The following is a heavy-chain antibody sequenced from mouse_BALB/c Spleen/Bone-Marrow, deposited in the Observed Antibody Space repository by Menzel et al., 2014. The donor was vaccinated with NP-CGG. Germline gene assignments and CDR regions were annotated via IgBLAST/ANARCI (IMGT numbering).Heavy chain of an antibody. CDR2: ISSGSSPI. CDR1: GFTFSSFG. D-gene: IGHD4-1*01. CDR3: TRGGNWEDFDY. V-gene: IGHV5-17*02. Sequence: EVKLMESGGGLVQPGGSRKLSCAASGFTFSSFGMHWVRQAPEKGLEWVAYISSGSSPISYADTVKGRFTISRDNPKNTLLRQMTSVRSEDTAMYCWTRGGNWEDFDYWGQGTTLTVSS. J-gene: IGHJ2*01.